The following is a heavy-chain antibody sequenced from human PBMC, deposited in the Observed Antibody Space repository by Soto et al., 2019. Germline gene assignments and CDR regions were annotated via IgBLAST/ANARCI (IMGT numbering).Heavy chain of an antibody. CDR1: GFTFSSYS. CDR3: ARDHNWNYAAFDY. V-gene: IGHV3-21*01. Sequence: PGGSLRLSCAASGFTFSSYSMNWVRQAPGKGLEWVSSISSSSSYIYYADSVKGRFTISRDNAKNSLYLQMNSLRAEDTAVYYCARDHNWNYAAFDYWVHGTLVTVSS. CDR2: ISSSSSYI. J-gene: IGHJ4*01. D-gene: IGHD1-7*01.